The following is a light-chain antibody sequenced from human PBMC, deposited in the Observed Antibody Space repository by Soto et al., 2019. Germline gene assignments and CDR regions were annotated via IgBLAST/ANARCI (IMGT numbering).Light chain of an antibody. CDR2: SSS. CDR1: ETISTW. CDR3: QQYNDYSWT. V-gene: IGKV1-5*01. Sequence: DTQMPQSPSTLSASVGDRVTITCRASETISTWLAWYQQKPGQAPKLLIYSSSFLESGVPSRFSGSGSGTEFTLTISSLQPDDFATYYCQQYNDYSWTFGQGTKVQIK. J-gene: IGKJ1*01.